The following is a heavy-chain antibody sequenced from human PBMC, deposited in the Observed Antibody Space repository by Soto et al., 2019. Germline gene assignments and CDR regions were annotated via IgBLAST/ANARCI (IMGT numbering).Heavy chain of an antibody. CDR3: ALATSYWFFEL. CDR2: ILPGDSNT. D-gene: IGHD3-3*02. V-gene: IGHV5-51*01. Sequence: PGESLKISCKGSGYSFTSYWIGWVRQMPGKGLEWMGIILPGDSNTRYSPSFQGQVTISADMSISTAYLQWSSLKASDTAMYYCALATSYWFFELWGRGTLVTVSS. CDR1: GYSFTSYW. J-gene: IGHJ2*01.